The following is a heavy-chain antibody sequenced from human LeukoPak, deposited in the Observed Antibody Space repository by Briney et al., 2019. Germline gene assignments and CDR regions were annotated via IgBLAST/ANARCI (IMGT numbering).Heavy chain of an antibody. J-gene: IGHJ4*02. CDR3: ARERGRGRDSPWFDY. CDR2: IKQDGSEM. V-gene: IGHV3-7*03. D-gene: IGHD1-26*01. CDR1: GFTFSNYW. Sequence: GGSLRLSCVASGFTFSNYWMSWVRQAPGKGLEWVANIKQDGSEMYYVESVKGRFTISRDNAENSLYLQMNSLRVEDTAVYYCARERGRGRDSPWFDYWGQGTLVTVSS.